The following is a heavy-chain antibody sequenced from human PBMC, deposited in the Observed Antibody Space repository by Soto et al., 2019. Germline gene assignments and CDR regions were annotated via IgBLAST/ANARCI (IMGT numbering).Heavy chain of an antibody. D-gene: IGHD5-12*01. V-gene: IGHV3-23*01. CDR1: GFTFTNYA. Sequence: GGSRRLSCATSGFTFTNYAMTWVRQSPGKGLEWVSSISAGGVSTYFADSVKGRFTISRDNSKNTLFLHMNSLRAEDTAVYYCAKMYRGYSGYIQSWGQGTLVTVSS. CDR3: AKMYRGYSGYIQS. CDR2: ISAGGVST. J-gene: IGHJ5*02.